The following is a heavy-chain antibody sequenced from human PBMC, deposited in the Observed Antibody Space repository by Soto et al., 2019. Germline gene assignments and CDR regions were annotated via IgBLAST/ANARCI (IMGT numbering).Heavy chain of an antibody. V-gene: IGHV3-21*01. CDR1: GFPFSSSS. CDR3: ARDSGYSYGPLDY. CDR2: ISGTSDYI. D-gene: IGHD5-18*01. Sequence: GGSLRLSCVASGFPFSSSSMNWVRQAPGKRLEWLSSISGTSDYIFYADKVKGRFTVSRDNAKNSLYLQMSSLRAEDTAVYYCARDSGYSYGPLDYWGQGTLVTVSS. J-gene: IGHJ4*02.